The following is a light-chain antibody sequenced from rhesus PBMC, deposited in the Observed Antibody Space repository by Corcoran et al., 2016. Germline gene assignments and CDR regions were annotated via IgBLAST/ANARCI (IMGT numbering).Light chain of an antibody. J-gene: IGKJ4*01. CDR1: QGISSW. V-gene: IGKV1-22*01. Sequence: DIQMTQSPSFLSASVGDTVTITCRASQGISSWLAWYQKKPGRAPKLLIYKASGLQSGVTSRFSGSGSGTDFTLTIRRLESENFATYYCQRYSSRTLTFGGGTKVDI. CDR2: KAS. CDR3: QRYSSRTLT.